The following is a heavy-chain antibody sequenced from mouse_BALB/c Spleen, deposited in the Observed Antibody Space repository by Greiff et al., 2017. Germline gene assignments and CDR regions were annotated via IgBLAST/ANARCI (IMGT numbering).Heavy chain of an antibody. Sequence: VQLVESGPGLVAPSQSLSITCTVSGFSLTGYGVNWVRQPPGKGLEWLGMIWGDGSTDYNSALKSRLSISKDNSKSQVFLKMNSLQTDDTARYYCARDREYGYDAMDYWGQGTSVTVSS. CDR2: IWGDGST. CDR1: GFSLTGYG. J-gene: IGHJ4*01. D-gene: IGHD2-2*01. CDR3: ARDREYGYDAMDY. V-gene: IGHV2-6-7*01.